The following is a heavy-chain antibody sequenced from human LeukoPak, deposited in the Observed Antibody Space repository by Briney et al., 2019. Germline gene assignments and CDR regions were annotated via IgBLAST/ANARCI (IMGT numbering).Heavy chain of an antibody. CDR3: ARVSGPGMNEYFHL. CDR2: INNDGSTT. D-gene: IGHD3-10*01. Sequence: GGSLRLSCAASRFTFSEAWMHWVRQAPGKGLVWVSRINNDGSTTRYADSVKGRFTISRDNAKNTLYLQMNSLRAEDTAVYYCARVSGPGMNEYFHLWGQGTLVTVSS. V-gene: IGHV3-74*01. CDR1: RFTFSEAW. J-gene: IGHJ1*01.